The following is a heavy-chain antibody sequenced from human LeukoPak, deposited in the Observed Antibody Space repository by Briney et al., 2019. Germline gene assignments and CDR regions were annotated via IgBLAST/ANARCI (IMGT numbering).Heavy chain of an antibody. CDR1: GGSISSYY. CDR3: ARRHVEYSSSSDPYYFDY. J-gene: IGHJ4*02. CDR2: IHTSGST. V-gene: IGHV4-4*07. Sequence: ASETLSLTCTVSGGSISSYYWSWIRQPAGKGLEWIGRIHTSGSTNYNPSLKSRVTISVDTSKNQFSLKLSSVTAADTAVYYCARRHVEYSSSSDPYYFDYWGQGTLVTVSS. D-gene: IGHD6-6*01.